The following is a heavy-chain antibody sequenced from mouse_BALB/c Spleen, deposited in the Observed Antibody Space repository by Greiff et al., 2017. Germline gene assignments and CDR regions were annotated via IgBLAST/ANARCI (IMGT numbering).Heavy chain of an antibody. V-gene: IGHV5-17*02. CDR1: GFTFSSFG. Sequence: EVKLLESGGGLVQPGGSRKLSCAASGFTFSSFGMHWVRQAPEKGLEWVAYISSGSSTIYYADTVKGRFTISRDNPKNTLFLQMTSLRSEDTAMYYCARSRNGNSPFAYWGQGTLVTVSA. CDR2: ISSGSSTI. CDR3: ARSRNGNSPFAY. J-gene: IGHJ3*01. D-gene: IGHD2-1*01.